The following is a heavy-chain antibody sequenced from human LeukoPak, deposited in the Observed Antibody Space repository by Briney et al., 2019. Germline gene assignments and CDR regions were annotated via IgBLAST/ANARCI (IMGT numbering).Heavy chain of an antibody. J-gene: IGHJ4*02. Sequence: ASVTVSCKVSGYTRTELSMHWVRQAPGKGLERIGGFDPEDGETVYAQKFQGRVTMTEDTSTGTAYMELSSLRSEDTAVYYCATFGYSSGWSHFDYWVQGTMVTVCS. CDR2: FDPEDGET. CDR1: GYTRTELS. CDR3: ATFGYSSGWSHFDY. D-gene: IGHD6-19*01. V-gene: IGHV1-24*01.